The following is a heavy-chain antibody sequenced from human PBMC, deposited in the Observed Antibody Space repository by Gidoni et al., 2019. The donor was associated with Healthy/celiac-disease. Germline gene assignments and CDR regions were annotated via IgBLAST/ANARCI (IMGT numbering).Heavy chain of an antibody. CDR3: IGDKNTEIDY. Sequence: ELQLVESAGGLVQPGGSLILSCVASRFHFSNAWMSWVRQARGKGLEWVGRIKSKTDGGTTDYAAPVKGRFTISRDDSKNTLYLQMNSMKTEDTAVYYCIGDKNTEIDYWGQGTLVTVSS. V-gene: IGHV3-15*01. D-gene: IGHD5-18*01. J-gene: IGHJ4*02. CDR1: RFHFSNAW. CDR2: IKSKTDGGTT.